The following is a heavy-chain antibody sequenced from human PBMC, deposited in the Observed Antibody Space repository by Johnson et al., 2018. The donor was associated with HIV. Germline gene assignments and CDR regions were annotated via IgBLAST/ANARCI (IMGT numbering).Heavy chain of an antibody. D-gene: IGHD3-3*01. CDR3: GRGGRVVMEDAFDI. V-gene: IGHV3-30*02. Sequence: QVQLVESGGGVVQPGGSLRLSCAASGFTFSNYAMHWVRQAPGKGLEWVAFIRYDGSNKYYADSVKGRFTISRDNSKNTLFLQMNSLTADDTAVYYCGRGGRVVMEDAFDIWGQGTMVTVSS. CDR2: IRYDGSNK. CDR1: GFTFSNYA. J-gene: IGHJ3*02.